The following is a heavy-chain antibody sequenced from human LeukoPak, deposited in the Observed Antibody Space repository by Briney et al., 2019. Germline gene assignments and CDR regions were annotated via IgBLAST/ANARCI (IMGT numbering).Heavy chain of an antibody. CDR2: ISAYNGNT. D-gene: IGHD3-3*01. J-gene: IGHJ4*02. V-gene: IGHV1-18*01. CDR3: ARDLPTIFGVVIYFDY. Sequence: GASVKVSCKASGYTFTSYGISWVRQAPGQGLEWMGWISAYNGNTNYAQKLQGRVTMTTDTSTSTAYMELRSLRSDDTAVYCCARDLPTIFGVVIYFDYWGQGTLVTVSS. CDR1: GYTFTSYG.